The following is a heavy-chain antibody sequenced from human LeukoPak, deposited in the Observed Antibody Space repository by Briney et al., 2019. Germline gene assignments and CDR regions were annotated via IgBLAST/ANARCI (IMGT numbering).Heavy chain of an antibody. CDR3: ARDKLANYYQTGGYSNYFDP. CDR1: GFTFRAYW. J-gene: IGHJ5*02. Sequence: HTGGSLRLSCAASGFTFRAYWMSWVRQAPGKGLEWVANIKQDGSEEYYVDSVKGRFTISRDNAKNSLYLQMNSLRAEDTAVYYCARDKLANYYQTGGYSNYFDPWGQGTLVTVSS. D-gene: IGHD3-22*01. V-gene: IGHV3-7*01. CDR2: IKQDGSEE.